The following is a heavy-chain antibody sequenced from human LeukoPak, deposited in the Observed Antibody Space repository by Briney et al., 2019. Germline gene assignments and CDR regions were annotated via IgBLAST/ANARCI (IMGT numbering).Heavy chain of an antibody. V-gene: IGHV3-21*01. Sequence: GGSLRLSCAASGFSFNSYSMNWVRQAPGKGLEWVSSITSSSSYIYYADSVKGRFTISRDNAKNSLYLQVNSLRAEDTAVYYCARVYSSSWYSGYWGQGTLVTVSS. CDR3: ARVYSSSWYSGY. D-gene: IGHD6-13*01. CDR2: ITSSSSYI. J-gene: IGHJ4*02. CDR1: GFSFNSYS.